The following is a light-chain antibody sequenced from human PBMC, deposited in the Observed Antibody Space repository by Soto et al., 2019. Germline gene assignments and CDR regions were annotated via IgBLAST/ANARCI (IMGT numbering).Light chain of an antibody. CDR1: QPISSW. CDR2: SAS. V-gene: IGKV1-12*01. CDR3: QQASSFPLT. Sequence: IQMSQSPSSVSASVGDRVTITCRASQPISSWLAWYQQKPGQPPNLLIYSASTLRSGVPSRFSGCESGTLFTLTITNLQSEDFATYYCQQASSFPLTFGGGTKVEVK. J-gene: IGKJ4*01.